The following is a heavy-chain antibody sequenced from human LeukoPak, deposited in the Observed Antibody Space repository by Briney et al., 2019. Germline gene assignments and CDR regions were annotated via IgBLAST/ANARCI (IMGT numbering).Heavy chain of an antibody. V-gene: IGHV3-66*01. J-gene: IGHJ4*02. CDR1: AFTVSNNY. D-gene: IGHD5-24*01. CDR2: IYSGGTT. Sequence: GGSLRLSCAASAFTVSNNYMSWVRQAPGKGLEWVSVIYSGGTTNYADSVKGRFTISRDNSKNTLYLQMSSLRAEDTAVYYCARGGEDGYNWYYFDYWGQGTLVTVSS. CDR3: ARGGEDGYNWYYFDY.